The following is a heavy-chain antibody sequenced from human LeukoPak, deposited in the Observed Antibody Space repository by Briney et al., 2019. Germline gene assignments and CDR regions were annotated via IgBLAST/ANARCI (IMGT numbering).Heavy chain of an antibody. Sequence: ASVKVSCKASGYTFASYGISWVRQAPGQGLEWMGWISAYNGNTNYARKLQGRVTMTTDTSTSTAYMELRSLRSDDTAVYYCARVGYCSSTSCYGFRFYYYYYGMDVWGQGTTVTVSS. CDR2: ISAYNGNT. V-gene: IGHV1-18*01. J-gene: IGHJ6*02. CDR1: GYTFASYG. D-gene: IGHD2-2*03. CDR3: ARVGYCSSTSCYGFRFYYYYYGMDV.